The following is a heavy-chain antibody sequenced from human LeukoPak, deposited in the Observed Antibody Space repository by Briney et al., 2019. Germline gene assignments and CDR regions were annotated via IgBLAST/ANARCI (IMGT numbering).Heavy chain of an antibody. CDR1: GYTLTELS. CDR3: ATWGSSSSPLPTMDV. D-gene: IGHD6-13*01. CDR2: FDPEDGET. J-gene: IGHJ6*02. V-gene: IGHV1-24*01. Sequence: ASVKVSCKVSGYTLTELSMHWVRQAPGKGLEWMGGFDPEDGETIYAQKFQGRVTMTEDTSTDTAYMELSSLRSEDTAVYYCATWGSSSSPLPTMDVWGQGTTVTVSS.